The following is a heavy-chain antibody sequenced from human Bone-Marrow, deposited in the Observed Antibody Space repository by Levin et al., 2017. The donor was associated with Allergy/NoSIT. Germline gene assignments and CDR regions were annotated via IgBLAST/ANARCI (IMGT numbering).Heavy chain of an antibody. CDR3: ARDGTYSSGWYRKTGGVSPTAVDY. CDR2: IGTAGDT. Sequence: QSGGSLRLSCAASGFTFSSYDMHWVRQATGKGLEWVSAIGTAGDTYYPGSVKGRFTISRENAKNSLYLQMNSLRAGDTAVYYCARDGTYSSGWYRKTGGVSPTAVDYWGQGTLVTVSS. J-gene: IGHJ4*02. D-gene: IGHD6-19*01. V-gene: IGHV3-13*04. CDR1: GFTFSSYD.